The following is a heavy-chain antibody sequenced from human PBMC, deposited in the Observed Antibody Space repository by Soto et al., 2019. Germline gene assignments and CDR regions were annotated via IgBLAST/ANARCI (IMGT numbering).Heavy chain of an antibody. V-gene: IGHV1-24*01. CDR3: ATDQPNSSGPGY. J-gene: IGHJ4*02. CDR1: GHTLTELS. D-gene: IGHD3-22*01. Sequence: ASVKVSCKISGHTLTELSMHWVRQAPGKGLEWMGGFDPEDGETIYAQKFQGRVTMTEDTSTDTAYMELSSLRSEDTAVYYCATDQPNSSGPGYWGQGTLVTVSS. CDR2: FDPEDGET.